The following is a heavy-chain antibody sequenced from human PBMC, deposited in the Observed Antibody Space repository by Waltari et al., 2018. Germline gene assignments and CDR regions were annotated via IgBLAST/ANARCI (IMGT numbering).Heavy chain of an antibody. J-gene: IGHJ5*02. CDR2: IYYSGST. CDR1: GGSLSSSSYY. Sequence: QLQLQESGPGLVKPSETLSLTCTVSGGSLSSSSYYWGWIRQPPGKGLEWIGSIYYSGSTYYNPSLKSRVTISVDTSKNQFSLKLSSVTAADTAVYYCAGATSTYYYDSTNWFDPWGQGTLVTVSS. CDR3: AGATSTYYYDSTNWFDP. D-gene: IGHD3-22*01. V-gene: IGHV4-39*01.